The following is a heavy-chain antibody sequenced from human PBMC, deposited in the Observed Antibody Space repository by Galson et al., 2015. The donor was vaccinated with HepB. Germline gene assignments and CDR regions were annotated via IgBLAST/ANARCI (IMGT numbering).Heavy chain of an antibody. CDR1: GYTFTSYD. CDR3: ARGSGWYYYYYYMDV. V-gene: IGHV1-8*01. Sequence: SVKVSCKASGYTFTSYDINWVRQATGQGLEWMGWMNPNSGNTGYAQKFQGRVTMTRNTSISTAYMGLSSLRSEDTAVYYCARGSGWYYYYYYMDVWGKGTTVTVSS. CDR2: MNPNSGNT. D-gene: IGHD6-19*01. J-gene: IGHJ6*03.